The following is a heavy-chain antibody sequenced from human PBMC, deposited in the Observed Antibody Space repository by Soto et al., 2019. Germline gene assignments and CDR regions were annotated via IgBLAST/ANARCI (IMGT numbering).Heavy chain of an antibody. J-gene: IGHJ6*02. D-gene: IGHD3-3*01. Sequence: SETLSLTCNVSGGSIYTYYWNWIRQSPGKGLEWIGYISDGGSTNYNPSLKSRVTISVDTSKKQVSLKLSSVTAADTAVYYCARGRDYDFWSGSQDYYGMDVWGQGTTVTVSS. V-gene: IGHV4-59*12. CDR3: ARGRDYDFWSGSQDYYGMDV. CDR1: GGSIYTYY. CDR2: ISDGGST.